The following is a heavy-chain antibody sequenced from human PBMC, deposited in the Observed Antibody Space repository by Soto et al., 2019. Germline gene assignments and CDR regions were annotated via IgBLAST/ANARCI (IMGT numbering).Heavy chain of an antibody. CDR3: ARVQRYGSGSYDV. D-gene: IGHD3-10*01. V-gene: IGHV4-31*03. CDR1: GGSISSGGYY. J-gene: IGHJ6*02. CDR2: IYYSGST. Sequence: SETLSLTCTVSGGSISSGGYYWSWIRQHPGKGLEWIGYIYYSGSTYYSPSLKSRVTISVDTSKNQFSLKLSSVTAADTAVYYCARVQRYGSGSYDVWGQGTTVTVSS.